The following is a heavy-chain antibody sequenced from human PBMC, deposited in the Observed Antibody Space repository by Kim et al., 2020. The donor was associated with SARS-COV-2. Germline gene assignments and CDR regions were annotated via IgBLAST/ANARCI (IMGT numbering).Heavy chain of an antibody. Sequence: GGSLRLSCAASGFTFSSYWMSWVRQAPGKGLEWVANIKQDGSEKYYVDSVKGRFTISRDNAKNSLYLQMNSLRAEDTAVYYCAREFGIVVVVAEGVEGYFDYWGQGTLVTVSS. V-gene: IGHV3-7*03. CDR2: IKQDGSEK. J-gene: IGHJ4*02. CDR1: GFTFSSYW. D-gene: IGHD2-15*01. CDR3: AREFGIVVVVAEGVEGYFDY.